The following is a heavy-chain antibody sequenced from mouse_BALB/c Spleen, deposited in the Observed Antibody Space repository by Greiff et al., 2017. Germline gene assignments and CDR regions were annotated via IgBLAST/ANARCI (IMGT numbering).Heavy chain of an antibody. CDR3: ARNTGLYAMDY. CDR1: GFSLTSYG. J-gene: IGHJ4*01. D-gene: IGHD4-1*01. V-gene: IGHV2-2*02. Sequence: VQRVESGPGLVAPSQSLSITCTVSGFSLTSYGVHWVRQSPGKGLEWLGVIWSGGSTDYNAAFISRLSISKDNSKSQVFFKMNSLQANDTAIYYCARNTGLYAMDYWGQGTSVTVSS. CDR2: IWSGGST.